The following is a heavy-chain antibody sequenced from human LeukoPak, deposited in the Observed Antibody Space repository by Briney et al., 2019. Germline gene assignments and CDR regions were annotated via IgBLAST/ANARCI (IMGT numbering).Heavy chain of an antibody. CDR2: INPSGGST. V-gene: IGHV1-46*03. Sequence: ASVKVSCKASGYTFTSYYMHWVRQAPGQGLEWMGLINPSGGSTSYAQKLQGRVTMTRDTSTSTVYMELSSLRSEDTAVYYCARGRLLSWYNWNVVDAFDIWGQGTMVTVSS. CDR1: GYTFTSYY. D-gene: IGHD1-1*01. J-gene: IGHJ3*02. CDR3: ARGRLLSWYNWNVVDAFDI.